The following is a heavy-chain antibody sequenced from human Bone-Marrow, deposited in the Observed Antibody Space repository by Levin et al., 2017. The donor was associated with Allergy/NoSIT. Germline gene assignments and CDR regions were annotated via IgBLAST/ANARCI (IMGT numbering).Heavy chain of an antibody. CDR3: ARDLEQLRYDY. CDR2: ISSTGTYI. J-gene: IGHJ4*02. Sequence: GGSLRLSCAASGFIFSEYRMHWIRQAPGKGLEWVSSISSTGTYIFYADSVKGRFTISRDNAKSSLYLQMNSLRAEDTAVYYCARDLEQLRYDYWGQGALVTVSS. D-gene: IGHD6-6*01. CDR1: GFIFSEYR. V-gene: IGHV3-21*01.